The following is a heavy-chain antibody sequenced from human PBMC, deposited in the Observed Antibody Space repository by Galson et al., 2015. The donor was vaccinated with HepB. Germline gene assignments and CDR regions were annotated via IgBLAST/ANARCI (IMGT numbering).Heavy chain of an antibody. CDR2: IWYDGSNK. D-gene: IGHD4-23*01. CDR3: ARPNYGGNSGDY. J-gene: IGHJ4*02. V-gene: IGHV3-33*01. Sequence: SLRLSCAASGFTFSSYGMHWVRQAPGKGLEWVAVIWYDGSNKYYADSVKGRFTISRDNSKNTLYLQMNSLRAEDTAVYYCARPNYGGNSGDYWGQGTLVTVSS. CDR1: GFTFSSYG.